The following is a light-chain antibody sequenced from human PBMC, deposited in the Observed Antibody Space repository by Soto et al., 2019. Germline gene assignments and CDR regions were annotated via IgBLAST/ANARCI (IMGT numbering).Light chain of an antibody. CDR3: QQYGGSPIT. CDR2: GAS. V-gene: IGKV3-20*01. J-gene: IGKJ5*01. Sequence: EVVLTQSPDILSLSPGERASLSCRASQSVSGDYVAWYQQKPGQAPRLLIYGASSRATGIPDRFSGSGSGTDFTLTISRLEPEDFAVYYCQQYGGSPITFGQGTRLEI. CDR1: QSVSGDY.